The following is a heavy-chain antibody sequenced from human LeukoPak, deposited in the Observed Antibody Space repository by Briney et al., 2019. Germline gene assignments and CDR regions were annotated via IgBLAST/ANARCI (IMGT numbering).Heavy chain of an antibody. J-gene: IGHJ4*02. CDR2: ISYDGSNK. V-gene: IGHV3-30-3*01. D-gene: IGHD3-22*01. CDR1: GFTFSSYA. Sequence: GGSLRLSRAASGFTFSSYAMHWVRQAPGKGLEWVAVISYDGSNKYYADSVKGRFTISRDNSKNTLYLQMNSLRAEDTAVYYCARDPIVVVMTYYFDYWGQGTLVTVSS. CDR3: ARDPIVVVMTYYFDY.